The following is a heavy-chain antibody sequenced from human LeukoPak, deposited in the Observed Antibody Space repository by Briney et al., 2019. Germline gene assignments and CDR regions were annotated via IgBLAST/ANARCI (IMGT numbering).Heavy chain of an antibody. V-gene: IGHV3-48*01. CDR2: ISSSSSSI. D-gene: IGHD2-2*01. CDR3: ARAGCSIVVVPNWFDP. CDR1: GFTFSTYN. J-gene: IGHJ5*02. Sequence: PGGSLRLSCAASGFTFSTYNMNWVRQAPGKGLEWVSYISSSSSSIYYADSVKGRFTISRDNAKNSLYLQMNRLRPEDTALYYCARAGCSIVVVPNWFDPWGQGTLVTVSS.